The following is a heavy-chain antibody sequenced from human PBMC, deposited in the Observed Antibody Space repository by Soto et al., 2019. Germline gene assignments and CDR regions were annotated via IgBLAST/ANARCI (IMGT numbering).Heavy chain of an antibody. D-gene: IGHD3-22*01. CDR3: ASTPQYSSGWYDF. Sequence: PSETLSLTCTVSGGSFSGYYWSWIRQSPGKGLEWIGEINHSGSTNYNPSLKSRVTISVDTSKNQFSLKLSSVTAADTAVYYCASTPQYSSGWYDFWGQGTLVTVSS. CDR2: INHSGST. J-gene: IGHJ5*01. CDR1: GGSFSGYY. V-gene: IGHV4-34*01.